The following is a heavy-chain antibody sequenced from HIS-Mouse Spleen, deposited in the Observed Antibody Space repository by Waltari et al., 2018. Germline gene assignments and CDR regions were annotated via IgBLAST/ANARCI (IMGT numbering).Heavy chain of an antibody. CDR2: ISDDGSNK. CDR1: GFTFSSYA. V-gene: IGHV3-30-3*01. J-gene: IGHJ3*02. D-gene: IGHD2-15*01. Sequence: QVQLVESGGGVVQPGRSLRLSCAASGFTFSSYAMHWVRQAPGKGLGCVEVISDDGSNKYYADSVKGRFTISRDNSKNTLYLQMNSLRAEDTAVYYCARGFRWHDAFDIWGQGTMVTVSS. CDR3: ARGFRWHDAFDI.